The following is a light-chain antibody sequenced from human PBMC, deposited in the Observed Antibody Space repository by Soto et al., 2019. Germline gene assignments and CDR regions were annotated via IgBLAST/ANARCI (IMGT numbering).Light chain of an antibody. Sequence: QSVLTQPPSASGSPGQSVTISCTGTKNDIGVYDFVSWYQHHPGKAPRLIIYEVVQRPSGVPDRFSGSKSGNTASLTVSGLQAEDEADYYCSSYTSSNTPYVFGTGTKVTVL. V-gene: IGLV2-8*01. J-gene: IGLJ1*01. CDR3: SSYTSSNTPYV. CDR1: KNDIGVYDF. CDR2: EVV.